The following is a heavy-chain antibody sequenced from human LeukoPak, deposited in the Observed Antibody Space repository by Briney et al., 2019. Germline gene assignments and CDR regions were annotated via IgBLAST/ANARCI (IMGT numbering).Heavy chain of an antibody. CDR3: ARGRGAAGTSYYYDY. V-gene: IGHV3-21*01. CDR1: GFTFSSYA. D-gene: IGHD6-13*01. J-gene: IGHJ4*02. CDR2: ISSTSSYI. Sequence: GGSLRLSCAASGFTFSSYAMSWVRQAPGKGLEWVSSISSTSSYIYYADSVKGRFTISRDNAKNSLYLQMNSLRAEDTAVYYCARGRGAAGTSYYYDYWGQGTLVTVSS.